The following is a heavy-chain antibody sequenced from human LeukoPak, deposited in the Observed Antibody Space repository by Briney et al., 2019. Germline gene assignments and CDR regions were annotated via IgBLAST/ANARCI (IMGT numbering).Heavy chain of an antibody. CDR2: ISYDGSSA. V-gene: IGHV3-30*03. J-gene: IGHJ5*02. CDR3: ARDWGDLLAFGP. CDR1: GFTFNAYA. D-gene: IGHD3-3*01. Sequence: GTSLRLSCAASGFTFNAYAMHWVRQSPGKGLEWVAVISYDGSSANYADSVRGRFTVSRDNSKNIVYLELQALTTDDTAVFYCARDWGDLLAFGPWGQGTLVIVSS.